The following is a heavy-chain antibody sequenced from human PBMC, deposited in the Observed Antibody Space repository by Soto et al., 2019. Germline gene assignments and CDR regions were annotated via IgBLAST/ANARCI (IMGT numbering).Heavy chain of an antibody. CDR3: ARGQQSVVVPAAYMDYYYYMDV. CDR2: IIPILGIA. J-gene: IGHJ6*03. CDR1: GGTFSSYT. V-gene: IGHV1-69*02. Sequence: ASVKVSCKASGGTFSSYTISWVRQAPGQGLEWMGRIIPILGIANYAQKFQGRVTITADKSTSTAYMELSSLRSEDTAVYYCARGQQSVVVPAAYMDYYYYMDVWGKGTTVTVSS. D-gene: IGHD2-2*01.